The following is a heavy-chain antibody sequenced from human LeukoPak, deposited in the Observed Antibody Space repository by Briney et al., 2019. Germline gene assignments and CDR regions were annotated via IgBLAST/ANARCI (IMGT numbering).Heavy chain of an antibody. CDR3: ASNWN. CDR1: GFSFSTYS. CDR2: ISSNTFST. J-gene: IGHJ4*02. D-gene: IGHD1-1*01. Sequence: GGSLRLSCAASGFSFSTYSMNWVRQAPGKGLEWVSSISSNTFSTYYADSVKGRFTISRDSAKNTLYLQMNSLRAEDTAVYYCASNWNWGQGTLVTVSS. V-gene: IGHV3-21*01.